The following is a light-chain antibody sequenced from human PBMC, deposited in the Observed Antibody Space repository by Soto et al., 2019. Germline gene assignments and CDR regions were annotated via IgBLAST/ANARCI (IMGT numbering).Light chain of an antibody. CDR2: EVT. J-gene: IGLJ3*02. CDR3: SSYAGSNNWV. V-gene: IGLV2-8*01. Sequence: QSVLTQSPSASGSPGQSVTISCTGTNSDVGDYNYVSWYQQHPGKAPKLMIYEVTKRPSGVPDRFSGSKSGNTASLTGSGLQAEDEADYYCSSYAGSNNWVFGGGTKLTVL. CDR1: NSDVGDYNY.